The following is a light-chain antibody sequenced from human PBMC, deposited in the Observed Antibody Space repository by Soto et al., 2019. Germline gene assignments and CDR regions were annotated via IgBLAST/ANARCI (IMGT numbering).Light chain of an antibody. CDR3: ETWDSNTWV. CDR2: LEGSGSY. J-gene: IGLJ3*02. V-gene: IGLV4-60*03. CDR1: SGHSSYI. Sequence: QPVLTQSSSASASLGSSVKLTCTLSSGHSSYIIAWHQQQPGKAPRYLMKLEGSGSYNKGSGVPDRFSGSSSGADSYLTSSNLQSEEEADYYCETWDSNTWVFGGGTKVTVL.